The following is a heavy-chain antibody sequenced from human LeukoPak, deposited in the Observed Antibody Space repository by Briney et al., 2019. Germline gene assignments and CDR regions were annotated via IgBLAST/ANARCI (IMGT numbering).Heavy chain of an antibody. V-gene: IGHV3-74*01. CDR3: AREYYDDVWGSRLAYFDY. J-gene: IGHJ4*02. CDR1: GFTFSSYW. D-gene: IGHD3-16*01. Sequence: GGSLRLSCAASGFTFSSYWMHWVRQAPGKGLVWVSRINSDGSSTSYADSVKGRFTISRDNAENTLYLQVNSLRAEDTAVYYCAREYYDDVWGSRLAYFDYWGQGTLVTVSS. CDR2: INSDGSST.